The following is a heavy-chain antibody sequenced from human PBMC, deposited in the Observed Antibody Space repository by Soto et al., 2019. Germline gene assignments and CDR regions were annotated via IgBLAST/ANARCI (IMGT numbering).Heavy chain of an antibody. J-gene: IGHJ5*02. V-gene: IGHV3-53*01. CDR3: AKGGWAGTTKNWFDP. Sequence: PGGSLRLSCAASGFTVSSNYMSWVRQAPGKGLEWVSVIYSGGSTYYADSVKGRFTISRHNSKNTLYLQMNSLRAEDTAVYYCAKGGWAGTTKNWFDPWGQGTLVTVSS. D-gene: IGHD1-7*01. CDR1: GFTVSSNY. CDR2: IYSGGST.